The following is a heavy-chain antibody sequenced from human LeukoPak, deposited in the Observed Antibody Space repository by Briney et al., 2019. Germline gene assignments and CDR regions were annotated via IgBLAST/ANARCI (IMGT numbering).Heavy chain of an antibody. J-gene: IGHJ4*02. CDR1: GGSISSSGDY. CDR2: ISDSRST. V-gene: IGHV4-39*01. CDR3: ARHLSGTTTAHYFDF. D-gene: IGHD1-1*01. Sequence: PSETLSLTCTVSGGSISSSGDYWGWIRQPPGKGLEWIGIISDSRSTYYTPSLKSRVAISVDTSKNQFSLKLSSVTASDAAIYYCARHLSGTTTAHYFDFWAREPWSPSRQ.